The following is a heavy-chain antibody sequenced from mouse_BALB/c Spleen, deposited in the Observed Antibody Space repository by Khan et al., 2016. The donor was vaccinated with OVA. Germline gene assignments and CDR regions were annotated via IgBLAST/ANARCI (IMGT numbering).Heavy chain of an antibody. CDR3: ARRGLRWDFDD. CDR2: INPSIAYT. Sequence: QVQLQQSGAELAKPGASVKMSCKASGYTFVNYWILWVRQRPGQGLEWIGYINPSIAYTENNQNFKDKATLTADKSSSTAYMLLNSLTSADSAVYYCARRGLRWDFDDWGQGTTLTVSS. V-gene: IGHV1-7*01. D-gene: IGHD1-1*01. CDR1: GYTFVNYW. J-gene: IGHJ2*01.